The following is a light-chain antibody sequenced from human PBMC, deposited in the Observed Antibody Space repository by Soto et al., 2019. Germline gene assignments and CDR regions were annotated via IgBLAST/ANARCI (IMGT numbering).Light chain of an antibody. V-gene: IGLV1-44*01. Sequence: QAVVTQPPSASGTPGQRVTISWSGSSSNIGSNTVNWYQQLPGTAPKLLIYSNNQRPSGVPDRFSGSKSGTSASLALSGLQSEDEADYYCAAWDDSLNGWVFGGGTKLTVL. CDR2: SNN. CDR3: AAWDDSLNGWV. J-gene: IGLJ3*02. CDR1: SSNIGSNT.